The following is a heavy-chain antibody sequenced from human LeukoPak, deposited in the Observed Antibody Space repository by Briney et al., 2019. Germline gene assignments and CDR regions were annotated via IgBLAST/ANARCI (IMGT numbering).Heavy chain of an antibody. CDR2: IIPIFGTA. J-gene: IGHJ5*02. CDR1: GGTFSSYA. D-gene: IGHD3-10*01. V-gene: IGHV1-69*13. Sequence: SVKVSCKASGGTFSSYAISWVRQAPGQGLEWMGGIIPIFGTANYAQKFQGRVTITADESTSTAYMELSSLRSEDTAVYYCARGSAMVRGPTGGFDPWGQGTLVTVSS. CDR3: ARGSAMVRGPTGGFDP.